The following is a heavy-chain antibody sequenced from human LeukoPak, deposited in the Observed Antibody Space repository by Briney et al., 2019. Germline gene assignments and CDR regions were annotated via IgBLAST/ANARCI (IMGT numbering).Heavy chain of an antibody. CDR1: GFTVSSNY. J-gene: IGHJ4*02. CDR2: IYSGGST. Sequence: GGSLRLSCAASGFTVSSNYMSWVRQAPGKGLEWVSVIYSGGSTYYADSVKGRFTISRDNSKNTLYLQMNSLRAEDTAVYYCARVEGGSSWYRDYWGQGTLVTVSS. CDR3: ARVEGGSSWYRDY. D-gene: IGHD6-13*01. V-gene: IGHV3-66*01.